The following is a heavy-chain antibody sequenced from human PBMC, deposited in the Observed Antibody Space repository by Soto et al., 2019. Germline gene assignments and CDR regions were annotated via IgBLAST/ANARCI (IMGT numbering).Heavy chain of an antibody. CDR3: ARVGYSYGEFDY. D-gene: IGHD5-18*01. CDR1: GFTFSSYW. CDR2: INSDGSST. V-gene: IGHV3-74*01. Sequence: PGGSLRLSCAASGFTFSSYWMHWVRQAPGKGLVWVSRINSDGSSTSYADSVKGRFTISRDNAKNTLYLQMNSLRAEDTAVYYYARVGYSYGEFDYWGQGTLVTVSS. J-gene: IGHJ4*02.